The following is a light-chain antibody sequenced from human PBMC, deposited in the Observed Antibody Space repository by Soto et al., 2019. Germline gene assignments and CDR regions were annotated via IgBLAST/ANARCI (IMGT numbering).Light chain of an antibody. CDR1: QSLSNFF. J-gene: IGKJ5*01. CDR2: GTS. V-gene: IGKV3-20*01. Sequence: ESVLTQSPGILSLSPGEGATLSCRASQSLSNFFLAWYQQKPGQAPRLLIYGTSIRATGIPDRFSGSGSETDFTLTVNRLEPEDFAVYYCQQYESSPITFGQGTRLEI. CDR3: QQYESSPIT.